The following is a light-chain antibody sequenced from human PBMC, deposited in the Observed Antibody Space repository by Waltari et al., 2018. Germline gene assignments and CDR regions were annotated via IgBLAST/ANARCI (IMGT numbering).Light chain of an antibody. CDR3: LQYGDSPRT. CDR1: QRIRSNF. Sequence: DIVLTQSPGTLSLSPGERATLSCRASQRIRSNFLAWYQQKPGQAPRLLIYGTSSRATGIPDRFIGSGSETDFTLTISKLEPEDLAVYYCLQYGDSPRTFGQGTKVEVK. CDR2: GTS. J-gene: IGKJ1*01. V-gene: IGKV3-20*01.